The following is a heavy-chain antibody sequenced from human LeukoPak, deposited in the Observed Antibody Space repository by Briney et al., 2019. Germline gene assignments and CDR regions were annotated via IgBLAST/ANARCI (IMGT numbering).Heavy chain of an antibody. CDR1: GGTFSSYA. CDR2: IIPIFGTA. CDR3: ARALTPIVVVPAATPGWFDP. D-gene: IGHD2-2*01. Sequence: SVKVSCKASGGTFSSYAISWVRQAPGQGVEWMGGIIPIFGTANYAQKFQGRVTITADESTSTAYMELSSLRSEDTAVYYCARALTPIVVVPAATPGWFDPWGQGTLVTVSS. J-gene: IGHJ5*02. V-gene: IGHV1-69*01.